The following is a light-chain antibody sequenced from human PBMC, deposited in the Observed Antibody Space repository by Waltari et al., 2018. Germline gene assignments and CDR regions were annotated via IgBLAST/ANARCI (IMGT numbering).Light chain of an antibody. Sequence: DFQMTQTPASLSASVGDRFTVTCRASQGVASSYLHWYQQKPGKAPKVLIYATSNLKSGVPSRFSGSGSGTDFTLTINSLQPEDFATYYCQQSETTPWTFGQGTNVE. J-gene: IGKJ1*01. CDR3: QQSETTPWT. V-gene: IGKV1-39*01. CDR1: QGVASSY. CDR2: ATS.